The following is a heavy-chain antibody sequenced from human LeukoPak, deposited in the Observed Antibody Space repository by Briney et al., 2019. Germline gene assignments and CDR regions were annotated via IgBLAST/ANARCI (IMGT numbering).Heavy chain of an antibody. J-gene: IGHJ4*02. CDR2: ISGTGNSP. CDR3: AKIVAISGRPREGFDY. CDR1: GFTFSTYA. V-gene: IGHV3-23*01. Sequence: GGSLRLSYAASGFTFSTYAMSWVRQAPGKGLEWVSAISGTGNSPYYGDSVKGRFTISRDNSKNTLYLQMNSLRAEDTAVYYCAKIVAISGRPREGFDYWGQGTLVTVSS. D-gene: IGHD1-26*01.